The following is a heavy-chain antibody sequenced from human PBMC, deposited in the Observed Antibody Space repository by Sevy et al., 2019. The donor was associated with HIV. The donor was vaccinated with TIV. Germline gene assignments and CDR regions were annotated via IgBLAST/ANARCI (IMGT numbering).Heavy chain of an antibody. V-gene: IGHV5-51*01. J-gene: IGHJ4*02. CDR1: GYSFNTYW. CDR3: ARRPGGVRHFDY. Sequence: GESLKISCKGSGYSFNTYWIGWVRQMPGKGLEWMGIIYPGDSNSRYSPSFQGQVTISADKSISTAYLRLSSLKASDTAMYYCARRPGGVRHFDYWGQGTLVTVSS. D-gene: IGHD1-1*01. CDR2: IYPGDSNS.